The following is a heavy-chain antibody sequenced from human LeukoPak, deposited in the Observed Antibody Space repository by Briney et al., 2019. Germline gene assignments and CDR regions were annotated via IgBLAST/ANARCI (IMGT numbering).Heavy chain of an antibody. J-gene: IGHJ5*02. V-gene: IGHV1-18*01. CDR3: ARGIDCSSTSCYTLGPPWPEFDP. D-gene: IGHD2-2*02. Sequence: ASVKVSCKASGYTFTSYGISWARQAPGQGLEWMGWISVYNGNTNYAQKLQGRVTITRNTSISTAYMELSSLRSEDTAVYYCARGIDCSSTSCYTLGPPWPEFDPWGQGTLVTVSS. CDR1: GYTFTSYG. CDR2: ISVYNGNT.